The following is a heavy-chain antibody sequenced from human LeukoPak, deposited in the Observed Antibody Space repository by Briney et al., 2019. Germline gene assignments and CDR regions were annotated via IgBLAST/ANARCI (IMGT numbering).Heavy chain of an antibody. Sequence: ASVKVSCKASGYTFTSYGFSWVRQAPGQGLEWIGWINAYNGNTNYAQKLQGRVTMTTNTSTSTAYMELRRLRFADTAVYYCARRQGTTLSFDYWGQGTLVTVSS. J-gene: IGHJ4*02. CDR1: GYTFTSYG. V-gene: IGHV1-18*01. CDR3: ARRQGTTLSFDY. D-gene: IGHD1-1*01. CDR2: INAYNGNT.